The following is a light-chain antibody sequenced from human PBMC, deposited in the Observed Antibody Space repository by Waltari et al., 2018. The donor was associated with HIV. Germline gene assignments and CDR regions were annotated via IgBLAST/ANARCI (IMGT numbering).Light chain of an antibody. V-gene: IGLV2-8*01. CDR2: EVN. CDR1: SSDVGGYKY. Sequence: QSALTQPPSASGSPGQSVTISCTGTSSDVGGYKYVPWYQQHPGKAPKLIIYEVNKRPSGVPDRFSGSKSANTASLTVSGLQADDEADYYCNSYAGSNNWVFGGGTKLTVL. J-gene: IGLJ3*02. CDR3: NSYAGSNNWV.